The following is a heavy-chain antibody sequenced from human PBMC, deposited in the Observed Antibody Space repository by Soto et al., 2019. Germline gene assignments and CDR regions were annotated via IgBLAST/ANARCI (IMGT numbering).Heavy chain of an antibody. Sequence: GESLKISCKGSGYSFTSYWSSWVRQRPGKGLEWMWRIDPSDSYTNYSPSFQCHVTISADKSISTAYLQWSSLKASDTAMYYCARHYAVAGRSGYYYGMDVWGQGTTVTVSS. V-gene: IGHV5-10-1*01. D-gene: IGHD6-19*01. CDR2: IDPSDSYT. CDR1: GYSFTSYW. J-gene: IGHJ6*02. CDR3: ARHYAVAGRSGYYYGMDV.